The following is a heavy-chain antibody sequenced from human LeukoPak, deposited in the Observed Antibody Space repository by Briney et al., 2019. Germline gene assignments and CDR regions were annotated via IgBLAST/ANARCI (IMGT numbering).Heavy chain of an antibody. J-gene: IGHJ4*02. V-gene: IGHV3-66*01. CDR2: IYSGGST. Sequence: GGSLRLSCAASGFTFSDANMNWVRQAPGKGLEWVSVIYSGGSTYYADSVKGRFTISRDNSKNTLYLQMNSLRAEDTAVYYCARGAAAAAYWGQGTLVTVSS. CDR1: GFTFSDAN. CDR3: ARGAAAAAY. D-gene: IGHD6-25*01.